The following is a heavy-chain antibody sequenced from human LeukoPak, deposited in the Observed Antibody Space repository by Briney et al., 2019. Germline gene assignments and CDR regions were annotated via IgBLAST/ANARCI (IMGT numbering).Heavy chain of an antibody. CDR2: INPKTGGT. CDR1: GYIFTGHY. V-gene: IGHV1-2*06. CDR3: VRVGDGLKDAFYT. D-gene: IGHD5-24*01. J-gene: IGHJ3*02. Sequence: ASVKISSKASGYIFTGHYMNCVRHVPGQGLEWMGRINPKTGGTNYAQNFQGRVTMTRDTSISTTYMQPRSLGPYDTTIRYCVRVGDGLKDAFYTCGPGEMFTVSS.